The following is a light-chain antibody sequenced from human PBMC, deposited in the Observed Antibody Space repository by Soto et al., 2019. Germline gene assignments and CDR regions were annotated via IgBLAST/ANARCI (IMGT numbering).Light chain of an antibody. CDR1: QSVTWC. J-gene: IGKJ2*01. CDR3: QQSYSTPYT. CDR2: AAS. V-gene: IGKV1-39*01. Sequence: DIQMTQSPSSLSASVGDRVTITCRASQSVTWCLNWYQQRPGKAHKLLIYAASSLQSGVPSRFSGSGSGTDFTLTISSLQPEDFASYYCQQSYSTPYTFGQGTKLEIK.